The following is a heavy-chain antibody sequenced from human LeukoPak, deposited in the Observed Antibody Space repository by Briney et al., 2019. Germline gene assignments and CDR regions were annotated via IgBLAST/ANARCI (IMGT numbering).Heavy chain of an antibody. J-gene: IGHJ4*02. CDR2: IYYSGST. Sequence: PSETLSLTCTVSGGSISSSSYYWGWIRQPPGKGLEWIGSIYYSGSTYYNPSLKSRVTMSVDTSKNQFSLKLSSVTAADTAVYYCARHSEIASLDYWGQGTLVTVSS. V-gene: IGHV4-39*01. CDR3: ARHSEIASLDY. D-gene: IGHD6-13*01. CDR1: GGSISSSSYY.